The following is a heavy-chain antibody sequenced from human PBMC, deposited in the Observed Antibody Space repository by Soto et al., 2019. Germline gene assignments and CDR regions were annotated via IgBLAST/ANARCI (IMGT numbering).Heavy chain of an antibody. Sequence: KASETLSLTCTVSGGSISSGGYYWSWIRQHPGKGLEWIGYIYYSGSTYYNPSLKSRVTISVDTSKNQFSLKLSSVTAADTAVYYCARADSYYGSGSYENYYYYGMDVWGQGTTVTVS. CDR2: IYYSGST. CDR1: GGSISSGGYY. J-gene: IGHJ6*02. D-gene: IGHD3-10*01. V-gene: IGHV4-31*03. CDR3: ARADSYYGSGSYENYYYYGMDV.